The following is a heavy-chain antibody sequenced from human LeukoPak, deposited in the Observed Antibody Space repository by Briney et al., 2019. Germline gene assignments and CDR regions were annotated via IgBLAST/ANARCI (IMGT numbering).Heavy chain of an antibody. V-gene: IGHV4-59*01. CDR3: ARLTANWGSRYYYYGMDV. D-gene: IGHD7-27*01. CDR2: IYYSGST. J-gene: IGHJ6*04. Sequence: SETLSLTCTVSGGSISSYYWSWVRQPPGKGLEWVGYIYYSGSTNYNPSLTSRVTISVDTSKNQFSLKLSSVTAADTAVYYCARLTANWGSRYYYYGMDVWGKGTTVTVSS. CDR1: GGSISSYY.